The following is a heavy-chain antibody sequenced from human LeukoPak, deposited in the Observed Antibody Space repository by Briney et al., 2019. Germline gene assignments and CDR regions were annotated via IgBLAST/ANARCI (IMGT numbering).Heavy chain of an antibody. Sequence: KTGGSLRLSCAASGFTFSNYAMTWVRQAPGKGLEWVGRIKSKTDGGTTDYAAPVKGRFTISRDDSKNTLYLQMNSLKTEDTAVYYCTTIHLYYDSSGRIDYWGQGTLVTVSS. D-gene: IGHD3-22*01. CDR3: TTIHLYYDSSGRIDY. CDR2: IKSKTDGGTT. V-gene: IGHV3-15*01. J-gene: IGHJ4*02. CDR1: GFTFSNYA.